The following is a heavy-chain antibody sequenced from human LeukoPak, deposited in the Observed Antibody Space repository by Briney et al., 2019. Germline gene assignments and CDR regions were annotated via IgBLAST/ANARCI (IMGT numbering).Heavy chain of an antibody. CDR1: GFTFSTYW. V-gene: IGHV3-7*01. J-gene: IGHJ4*02. CDR2: IKQDGGEK. D-gene: IGHD1-14*01. CDR3: ARSPDGFDY. Sequence: GGSLRLSCAACGFTFSTYWMSWGRQAPGKGLEWVANIKQDGGEKFYADSVKGRFTISRDNSKNSVYLQMNRLRVEDTAVYYCARSPDGFDYWGQGTLVTVSS.